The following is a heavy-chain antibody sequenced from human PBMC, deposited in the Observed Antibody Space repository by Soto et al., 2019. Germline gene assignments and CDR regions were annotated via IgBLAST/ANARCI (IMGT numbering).Heavy chain of an antibody. J-gene: IGHJ4*02. D-gene: IGHD3-10*01. V-gene: IGHV3-30-3*01. CDR3: AREDTMVRGVMSFGY. CDR2: ISYDGSNK. Sequence: QVQLVESGGGVVQPGRSLRLSCAASGFTFSSYAMHWVRQAPGKGLEWVAVISYDGSNKYYADSVKGRFTISRDNSKNTPYLQMNSLRAEDTAVYYCAREDTMVRGVMSFGYWGQGTLVTVSS. CDR1: GFTFSSYA.